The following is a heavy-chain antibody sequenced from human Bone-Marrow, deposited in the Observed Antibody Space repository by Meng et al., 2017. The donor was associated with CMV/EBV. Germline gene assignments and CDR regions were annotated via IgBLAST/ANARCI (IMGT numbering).Heavy chain of an antibody. CDR3: ARSAKSGYPLIIDFDY. V-gene: IGHV3-21*01. J-gene: IGHJ4*02. CDR2: ISSSSSYI. Sequence: GESLKISCAASGFTFSSYSMNWVRQAPGKGLEWVSSISSSSSYIYYADSVKGRFTISRDNAKNSPYLQMNSLRAEDTAVYYCARSAKSGYPLIIDFDYWGQGTLVTVSS. CDR1: GFTFSSYS. D-gene: IGHD3-3*01.